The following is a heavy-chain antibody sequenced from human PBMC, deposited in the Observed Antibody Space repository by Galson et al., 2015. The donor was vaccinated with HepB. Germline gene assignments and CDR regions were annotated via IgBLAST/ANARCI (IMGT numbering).Heavy chain of an antibody. D-gene: IGHD3-3*01. V-gene: IGHV3-66*01. Sequence: SLRLSCAASGFTVSSNYMSWVRQAPGKGLEWVSVIYSGGSTYYADSVKGRFTISRDNSKNTLYLQMNSLRAEDTAVYYCARDFESGRVRRDAFDIWGQGTMVTVSS. CDR2: IYSGGST. J-gene: IGHJ3*02. CDR1: GFTVSSNY. CDR3: ARDFESGRVRRDAFDI.